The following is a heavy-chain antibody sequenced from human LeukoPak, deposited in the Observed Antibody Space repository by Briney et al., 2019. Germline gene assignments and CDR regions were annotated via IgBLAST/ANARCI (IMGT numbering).Heavy chain of an antibody. D-gene: IGHD3-10*01. V-gene: IGHV3-23*01. CDR3: AKSYGSGSYVHYYYGMDV. J-gene: IGHJ6*02. CDR1: GFTLSNYA. CDR2: ISGSGGST. Sequence: GGSLRLSCAASGFTLSNYAMSWVRQAPGKGLEWVSAISGSGGSTYYADSVKGRFTISRDNSKNTLYLQMNSLRAEDTAVYYCAKSYGSGSYVHYYYGMDVWGQGTTVTVSS.